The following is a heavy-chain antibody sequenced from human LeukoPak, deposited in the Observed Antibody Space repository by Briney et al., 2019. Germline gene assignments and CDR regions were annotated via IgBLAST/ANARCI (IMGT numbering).Heavy chain of an antibody. Sequence: GASVKVSCKASGYTFTGYYMHWVRQAPGQGLEWMGWINPNSGGTNYAQKFQGRVTMTRDTSISTAYMELSRLGSDDTAVYYCARGFYDFWSGLSSSPFDYWGQGTLVTVSS. CDR1: GYTFTGYY. D-gene: IGHD3-3*01. J-gene: IGHJ4*02. CDR3: ARGFYDFWSGLSSSPFDY. V-gene: IGHV1-2*02. CDR2: INPNSGGT.